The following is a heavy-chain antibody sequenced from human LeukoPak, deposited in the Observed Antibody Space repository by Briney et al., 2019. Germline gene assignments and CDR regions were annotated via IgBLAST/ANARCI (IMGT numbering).Heavy chain of an antibody. V-gene: IGHV4-59*02. CDR1: GFTVSSNY. Sequence: GSVRLSCAASGFTVSSNYMSWIRQPPGKGLEWIGYIYYSGSTNYNPSLKSRVTISVDTSKNQFSLKLSSVTAADTAVYYCARDQWRGWLDYWGQGTLVTVSS. CDR3: ARDQWRGWLDY. D-gene: IGHD6-19*01. CDR2: IYYSGST. J-gene: IGHJ4*02.